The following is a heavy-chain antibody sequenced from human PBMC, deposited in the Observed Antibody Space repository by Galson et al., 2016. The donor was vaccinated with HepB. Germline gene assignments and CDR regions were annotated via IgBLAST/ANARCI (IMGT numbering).Heavy chain of an antibody. D-gene: IGHD3-3*01. CDR2: IWDNGNNK. CDR1: GFTFSSPG. CDR3: ARDRADVFGFDY. Sequence: SLRLSGAASGFTFSSPGMHWVRQAPGKGLEWVAVIWDNGNNKYYADSVQGRFTISRDNSKNMSYLQVNSLRADDTAVYFCARDRADVFGFDYWGQGTLVTVSS. V-gene: IGHV3-33*01. J-gene: IGHJ4*02.